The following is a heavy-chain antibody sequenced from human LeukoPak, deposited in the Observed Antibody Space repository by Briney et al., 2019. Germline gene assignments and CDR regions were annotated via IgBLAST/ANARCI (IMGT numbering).Heavy chain of an antibody. CDR2: ISWNSGSI. CDR3: AKAEYYYDSSGYNNAHKYYFDY. V-gene: IGHV3-9*01. D-gene: IGHD3-22*01. Sequence: SGGSLRLSCAASGFTFDDYAMHWVRQAPGKGLEWVSGISWNSGSIGYADSVKGRFTISRDNAKNSLYLQMNSLRAEDTALYYCAKAEYYYDSSGYNNAHKYYFDYWGQGTLVTASS. CDR1: GFTFDDYA. J-gene: IGHJ4*02.